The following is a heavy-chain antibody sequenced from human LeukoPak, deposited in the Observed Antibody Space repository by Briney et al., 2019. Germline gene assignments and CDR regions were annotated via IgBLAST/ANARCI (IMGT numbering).Heavy chain of an antibody. CDR3: ARGRGRPTVYYFDY. J-gene: IGHJ4*02. Sequence: GGSLRLSCAPSGFTFSDYWMRGVRQAPPKGREWVASINKSGSDKYYVDSVKGRFTISRDNARNSLYLQMNSLRAEDTAVYYCARGRGRPTVYYFDYWGQGTLVTVSS. CDR2: INKSGSDK. CDR1: GFTFSDYW. D-gene: IGHD1-1*01. V-gene: IGHV3-7*04.